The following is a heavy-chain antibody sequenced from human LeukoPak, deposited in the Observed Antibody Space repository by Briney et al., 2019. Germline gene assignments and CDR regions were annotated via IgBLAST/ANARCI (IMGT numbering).Heavy chain of an antibody. D-gene: IGHD2-2*01. V-gene: IGHV3-30-3*01. CDR1: GFTFSSYA. J-gene: IGHJ4*02. Sequence: GGSLRLSCAASGFTFSSYAMHWVRQAPGKGLEWVAVISYDGSNKYYADSVKGRFTISRDNSKNTLYLQMNSLRAEDTAVYYCAKESSTSLSYWGQGTLVTVSS. CDR2: ISYDGSNK. CDR3: AKESSTSLSY.